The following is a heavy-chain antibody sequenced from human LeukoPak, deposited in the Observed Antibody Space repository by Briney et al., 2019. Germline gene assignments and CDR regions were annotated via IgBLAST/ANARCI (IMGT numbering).Heavy chain of an antibody. V-gene: IGHV3-30*18. CDR2: ISYDGSNK. CDR1: GFTFSSYG. D-gene: IGHD5-24*01. Sequence: PGGSLRLPCAASGFTFSSYGMHWVRQAPGKGLEWVAVISYDGSNKYYADSVKGRFTISRDNSKNTLSLQVNSLRAEDTAVYYCAKGTDGRRGSFDYWGQGTLVTVSS. J-gene: IGHJ4*02. CDR3: AKGTDGRRGSFDY.